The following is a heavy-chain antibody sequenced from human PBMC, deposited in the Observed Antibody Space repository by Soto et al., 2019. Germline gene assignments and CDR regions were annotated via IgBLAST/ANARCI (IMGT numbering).Heavy chain of an antibody. Sequence: QVQLVESGGGVVQPGRSLRLSCAASGFTFSIYAMHWVRQAPGKGLEWGAVISYDGARKAYANSVKGRFTISRDTSKNTLYLQMNSLRVEDTAAYYCSRGDREDTAVVIGARPGEYGMDVWGRGTTVTVSS. J-gene: IGHJ6*02. V-gene: IGHV3-30-3*01. D-gene: IGHD2-15*01. CDR3: SRGDREDTAVVIGARPGEYGMDV. CDR1: GFTFSIYA. CDR2: ISYDGARK.